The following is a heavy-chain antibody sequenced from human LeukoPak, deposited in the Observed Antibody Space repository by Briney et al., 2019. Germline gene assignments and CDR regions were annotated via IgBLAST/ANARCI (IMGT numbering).Heavy chain of an antibody. J-gene: IGHJ4*02. D-gene: IGHD6-19*01. CDR1: GVSLRSSGHW. CDR2: IHYSGKV. V-gene: IGHV4-39*01. Sequence: SETLSLACTVSGVSLRSSGHWWVWIRQPPGKGLEWIGSIHYSGKVYYNPSLKSRVTTSVDTSTDQFSLRLSSATAADTAIYYCARQSGDQSSAWYFNAWGQGTLVTVSS. CDR3: ARQSGDQSSAWYFNA.